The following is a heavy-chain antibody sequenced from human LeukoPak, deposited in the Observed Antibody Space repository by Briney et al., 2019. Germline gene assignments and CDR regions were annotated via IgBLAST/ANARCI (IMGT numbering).Heavy chain of an antibody. Sequence: ASVKVSCKASGYTFTTYAMHWVRLAPGQRLGWMGWINAGNGNTKYSQKFQGRVTITRDTSASTAYMELSSLRSEDTAVYYCARDRDTAMEDFDYWGQGTLVTVSS. CDR3: ARDRDTAMEDFDY. D-gene: IGHD5-18*01. CDR1: GYTFTTYA. J-gene: IGHJ4*02. CDR2: INAGNGNT. V-gene: IGHV1-3*01.